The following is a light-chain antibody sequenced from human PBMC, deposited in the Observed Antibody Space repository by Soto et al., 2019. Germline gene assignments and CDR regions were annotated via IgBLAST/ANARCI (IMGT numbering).Light chain of an antibody. CDR3: QQYYSTPWT. J-gene: IGKJ1*01. Sequence: DIVMTQSPDSLAVSLGERATINCKSSQSVLYSSNNKNYLAWYQQKAGQPPKLLIYWASTRESGVPDRFSGSGSGKDFTLTISSLQAEDVAVYSCQQYYSTPWTFGQGTKLEIK. V-gene: IGKV4-1*01. CDR1: QSVLYSSNNKNY. CDR2: WAS.